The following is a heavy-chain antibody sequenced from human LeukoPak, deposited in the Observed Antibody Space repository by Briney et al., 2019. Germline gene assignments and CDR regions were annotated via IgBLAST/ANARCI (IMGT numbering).Heavy chain of an antibody. CDR1: GGSFSGYY. CDR3: AQDPKY. V-gene: IGHV4-34*01. J-gene: IGHJ4*02. CDR2: INDSGST. Sequence: PSETLSLTCAAYGGSFSGYYWSWIRQPPGKGLEWIGEINDSGSTNYNPSLKSRVTISVDTSKNQFSLKLTSVTAADTAVYYCAQDPKYWGQGTLVTVSS.